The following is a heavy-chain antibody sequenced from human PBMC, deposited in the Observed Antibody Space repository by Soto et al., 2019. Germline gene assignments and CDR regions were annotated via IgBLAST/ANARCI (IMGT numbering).Heavy chain of an antibody. V-gene: IGHV4-59*08. CDR3: ARFHGDYEVYYYYYYYMDV. J-gene: IGHJ6*03. CDR2: IYYSGST. CDR1: GGSTSSYY. Sequence: SETMSLTCTVSGGSTSSYYGSWIRQPPGKGLEWIGYIYYSGSTNYNPSLKSRVTISVDTSKNQFSLKLSSVTAADTAVYYCARFHGDYEVYYYYYYYMDVWGKGTTVTVSS. D-gene: IGHD4-17*01.